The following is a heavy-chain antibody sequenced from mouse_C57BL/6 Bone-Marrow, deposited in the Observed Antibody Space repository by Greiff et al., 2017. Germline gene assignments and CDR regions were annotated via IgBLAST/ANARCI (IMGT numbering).Heavy chain of an antibody. J-gene: IGHJ4*01. V-gene: IGHV2-6*03. CDR3: AAYCGNGKDAMDY. CDR1: GFSLTSYG. D-gene: IGHD2-10*01. Sequence: VQGVESGPGLVAPSQSLSITCTASGFSLTSYGVHWVRQPPGKGLEWLGVIWSDGSTTYNSALKSRLSISKDNSKSQVFLKMNSLQTDDTAMYYCAAYCGNGKDAMDYWGQGTSVTVSS. CDR2: IWSDGST.